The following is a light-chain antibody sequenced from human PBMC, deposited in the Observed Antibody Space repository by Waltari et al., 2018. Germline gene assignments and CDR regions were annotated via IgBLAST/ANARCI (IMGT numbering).Light chain of an antibody. Sequence: SSELTQPPSVSVSPGQTARITCSGETLPRQPASWYQQKPGQARVLVMYKGSERPSEIPDLFSGSSSGTTVTLPISGVQPEDEGDYYCQSADSDGTFVFGGGTTVSVL. CDR1: TLPRQP. V-gene: IGLV3-25*03. CDR3: QSADSDGTFV. CDR2: KGS. J-gene: IGLJ1*01.